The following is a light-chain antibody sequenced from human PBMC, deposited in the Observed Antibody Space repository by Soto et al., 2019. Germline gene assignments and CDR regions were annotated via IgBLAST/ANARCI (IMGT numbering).Light chain of an antibody. CDR2: KAS. CDR3: QQYNSYST. CDR1: QSIVNR. Sequence: DIQVTQSPSTLSASVGDRVTITCRASQSIVNRLAWYQQKPGKAPKLLIYKASSLESGVPSRFSGSGSGTEFTLTISSLQPDDFSTYYCQQYNSYSTFGQGTKVDIK. V-gene: IGKV1-5*03. J-gene: IGKJ1*01.